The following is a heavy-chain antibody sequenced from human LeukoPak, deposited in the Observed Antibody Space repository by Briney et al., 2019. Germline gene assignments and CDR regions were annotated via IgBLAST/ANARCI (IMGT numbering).Heavy chain of an antibody. CDR2: IIPIFGTA. D-gene: IGHD3-3*01. J-gene: IGHJ3*02. Sequence: SVKVSCKASGGTFNSYAISWVRQAPGQGLEWMGGIIPIFGTANYAQKFQGRVTITTDESTSTAYMELSSLRSEDTAVYYCARRGGDFWSGYYDAFDIWGQGTMVTVSS. CDR1: GGTFNSYA. V-gene: IGHV1-69*05. CDR3: ARRGGDFWSGYYDAFDI.